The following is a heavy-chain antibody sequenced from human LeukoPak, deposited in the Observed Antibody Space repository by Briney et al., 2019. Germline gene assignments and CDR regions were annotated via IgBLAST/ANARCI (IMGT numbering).Heavy chain of an antibody. V-gene: IGHV4-34*01. J-gene: IGHJ3*02. CDR2: INHSGST. D-gene: IGHD6-13*01. CDR3: ARGKGIAAALVGFDI. CDR1: GGSFSGYY. Sequence: SETLSLTCAVYGGSFSGYYWSWIRQPPGKGLEWIGEINHSGSTNYNPSLKSRVTISVDTSKNQFSLKLSSVTAADTAVYYCARGKGIAAALVGFDIWGQGTMVTVSS.